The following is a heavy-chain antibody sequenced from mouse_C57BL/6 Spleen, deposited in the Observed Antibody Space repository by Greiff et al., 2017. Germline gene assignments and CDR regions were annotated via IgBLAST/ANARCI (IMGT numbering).Heavy chain of an antibody. V-gene: IGHV1-15*01. Sequence: VQLQESGAELVRPGASVTLSCKASGYTFTDYEMHWVKQTPVHGLEWIGAIDPETGGTAYNQKFKGKAILTADKSSSTAYMELRSLTSEDSAVYYCTRPGSSLYFDYWGQGTTLTVSS. J-gene: IGHJ2*01. D-gene: IGHD1-1*01. CDR2: IDPETGGT. CDR1: GYTFTDYE. CDR3: TRPGSSLYFDY.